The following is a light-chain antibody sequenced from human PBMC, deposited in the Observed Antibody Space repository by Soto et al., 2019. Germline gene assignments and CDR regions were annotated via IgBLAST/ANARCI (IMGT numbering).Light chain of an antibody. CDR3: QSYDSSLRGSVV. CDR1: RSNIGAGYD. Sequence: QSVLTQPPSVSGAPGQRVTISCTGSRSNIGAGYDVHWYQQLPGTAPKLLIYGNSNRPSGVPDRFSGSKSGASASLAITGLQAEDEAEYYCQSYDSSLRGSVVFGGGTKLTVL. V-gene: IGLV1-40*01. CDR2: GNS. J-gene: IGLJ2*01.